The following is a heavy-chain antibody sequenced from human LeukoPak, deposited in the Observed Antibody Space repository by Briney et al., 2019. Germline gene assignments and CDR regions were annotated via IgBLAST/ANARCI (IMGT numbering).Heavy chain of an antibody. CDR2: IYRSGST. V-gene: IGHV4-38-2*02. D-gene: IGHD6-19*01. CDR1: GYSISNGYY. CDR3: AIRHSSGWFYY. J-gene: IGHJ4*02. Sequence: PSETLSLTCTVSGYSISNGYYWDWIRQPAGRGLEWIGNIYRSGSTSYNPSLKSRVTISVDTSKNQFSLKVNSVTAADTAVYYCAIRHSSGWFYYWGQGTLVTVSS.